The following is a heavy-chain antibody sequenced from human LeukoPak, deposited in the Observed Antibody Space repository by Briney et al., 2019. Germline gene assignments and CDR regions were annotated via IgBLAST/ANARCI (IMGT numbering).Heavy chain of an antibody. J-gene: IGHJ3*02. D-gene: IGHD3-22*01. CDR3: ARGRDYYDSSGYTSHDAFDI. CDR1: GFTFSSYA. CDR2: ISYDGSNK. V-gene: IGHV3-30*04. Sequence: PGGSLRLSCAASGFTFSSYAMHWVRQAPGKGLEWVAAISYDGSNKYYADSVKGRFTISRDNSKSTLYLQMNSLRAEDTAVYYCARGRDYYDSSGYTSHDAFDIWGQGTMVTVSS.